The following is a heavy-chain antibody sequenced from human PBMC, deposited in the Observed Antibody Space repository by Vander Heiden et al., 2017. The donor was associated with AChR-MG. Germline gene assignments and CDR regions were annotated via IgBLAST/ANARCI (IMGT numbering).Heavy chain of an antibody. J-gene: IGHJ5*02. CDR1: GFTFSSYE. CDR2: ISSRGSTI. D-gene: IGHD2-2*01. V-gene: IGHV3-48*03. Sequence: EVQLVESGGGLVQPGGSLRLSCAASGFTFSSYEMNWVRQAPGKGLEWVSYISSRGSTIYYADSGKGRFTISRDNAKNSLYLQMNSLRAEDTAGYYCAGSSRGPFDPWGQGTLVTVS. CDR3: AGSSRGPFDP.